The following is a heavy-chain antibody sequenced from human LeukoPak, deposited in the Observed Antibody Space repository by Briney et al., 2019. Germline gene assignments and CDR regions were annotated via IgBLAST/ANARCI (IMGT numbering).Heavy chain of an antibody. V-gene: IGHV4-39*01. CDR1: GGSISSYY. D-gene: IGHD3-10*01. CDR3: ARKGSGYYYYYYMDV. Sequence: PSETLSLTCTVSGGSISSYYWGWIRQPPGKGLEWIGSIYYSGSTYYNPSLKSRVTISVDTSKNQFSLKLSSVTAADTAVYYCARKGSGYYYYYYMDVWGKGTTVTVSS. CDR2: IYYSGST. J-gene: IGHJ6*03.